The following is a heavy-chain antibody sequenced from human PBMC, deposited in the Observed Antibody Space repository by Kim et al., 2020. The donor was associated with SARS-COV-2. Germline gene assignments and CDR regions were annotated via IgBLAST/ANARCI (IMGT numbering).Heavy chain of an antibody. D-gene: IGHD6-19*01. CDR1: GFTFSSYW. J-gene: IGHJ3*02. Sequence: GGSLRLSCAASGFTFSSYWMTWVRQAPGKGLEWVANIKHDGNQKYSVDSVKGRVTISSDNAKNSLYLQMNSRRAEDTAVDYCARDGDLDSSGKDAFDIWG. CDR3: ARDGDLDSSGKDAFDI. CDR2: IKHDGNQK. V-gene: IGHV3-7*01.